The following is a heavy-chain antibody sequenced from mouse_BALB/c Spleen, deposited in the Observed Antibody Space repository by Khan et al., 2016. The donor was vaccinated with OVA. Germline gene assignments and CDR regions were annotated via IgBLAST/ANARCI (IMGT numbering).Heavy chain of an antibody. CDR3: TRFGYLFAY. J-gene: IGHJ3*01. CDR1: GYTFTSYW. D-gene: IGHD2-2*01. Sequence: EVQLQESGTVLARPGTSVKMSCKASGYTFTSYWMHWVKPRPGPGLEWIGAIYPGNSDTSSNQKFTGKAKLTAVTSTSTAYMELSSLTNEDSAVYYCTRFGYLFAYWGQGTLVTVSA. V-gene: IGHV1-5*01. CDR2: IYPGNSDT.